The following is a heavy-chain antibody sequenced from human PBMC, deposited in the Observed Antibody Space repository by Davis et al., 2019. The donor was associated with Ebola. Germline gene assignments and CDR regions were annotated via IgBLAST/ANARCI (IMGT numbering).Heavy chain of an antibody. Sequence: PGGSLRLSCAASGFTFTSYAMSWVRQAPGKGLEWVSSIVSSGDTTYYADSVNGRFTMSRDNSKSTVYLQMNSLRAEDTAVYYCAKFRGVGTIYYFDYWGQGTLVTVSS. CDR3: AKFRGVGTIYYFDY. J-gene: IGHJ4*02. V-gene: IGHV3-23*01. D-gene: IGHD1-26*01. CDR1: GFTFTSYA. CDR2: IVSSGDTT.